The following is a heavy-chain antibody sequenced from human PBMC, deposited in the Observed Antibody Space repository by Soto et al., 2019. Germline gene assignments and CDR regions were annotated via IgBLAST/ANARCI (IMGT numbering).Heavy chain of an antibody. J-gene: IGHJ4*02. CDR3: ARHYNLPDY. V-gene: IGHV4-30-4*01. Sequence: QVQLQESGPGLVKPSQTLSLTCTVSDDSISSGDYYWSWIRQPPGKGLEWIGYIYYTGITKYNPSLKSRLTISVDTSKNQFSLKVTSVTAADTAIYYCARHYNLPDYWGQGTLVTVSS. CDR2: IYYTGIT. CDR1: DDSISSGDYY. D-gene: IGHD1-1*01.